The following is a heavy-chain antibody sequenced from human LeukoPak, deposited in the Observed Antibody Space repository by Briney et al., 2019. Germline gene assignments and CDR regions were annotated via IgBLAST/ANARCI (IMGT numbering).Heavy chain of an antibody. CDR2: INPNSGGT. CDR1: GYTFTGYY. V-gene: IGHV1-2*02. J-gene: IGHJ3*02. Sequence: ASVKVSCKASGYTFTGYYMHWVRQAPGQGVEWMGWINPNSGGTDYAPKFQGRVTMTRDTSINTAYMELSRLRSDDTTAYYCARGYGDYEDAFDIWGQGTMVTVSS. D-gene: IGHD4-17*01. CDR3: ARGYGDYEDAFDI.